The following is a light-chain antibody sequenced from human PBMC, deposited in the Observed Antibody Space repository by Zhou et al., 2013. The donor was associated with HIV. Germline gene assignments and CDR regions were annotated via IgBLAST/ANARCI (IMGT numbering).Light chain of an antibody. CDR2: AAS. CDR3: LQHNAYPRT. V-gene: IGKV1-17*03. Sequence: DIQMTQSPSSLSASVGDRVTITCRASQDITHYLAWFQQKPGKAPKRLIYAASSLQSGVPSRFSGSGSGTEFTLTINSLQPEDFATYYCLQHNAYPRTFGQGTQGGNQT. CDR1: QDITHY. J-gene: IGKJ1*01.